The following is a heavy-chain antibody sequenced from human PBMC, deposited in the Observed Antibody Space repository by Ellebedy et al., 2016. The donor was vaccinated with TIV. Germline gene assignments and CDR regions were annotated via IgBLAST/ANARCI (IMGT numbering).Heavy chain of an antibody. CDR2: INPDSGGT. CDR1: GYVFTAYY. D-gene: IGHD6-13*01. Sequence: ASVKVSCKTSGYVFTAYYIHWVRQAPGQGLEWMGWINPDSGGTNLPQKFQGGVTMTRDTSVNTAYMELTRLQSDDTAVYYCARVRRGSSGMDVWGQGTTVTVS. J-gene: IGHJ6*02. V-gene: IGHV1-2*02. CDR3: ARVRRGSSGMDV.